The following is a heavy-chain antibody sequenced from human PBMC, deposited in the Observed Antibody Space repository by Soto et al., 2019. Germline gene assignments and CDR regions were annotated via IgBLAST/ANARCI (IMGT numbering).Heavy chain of an antibody. CDR1: GGTFSSYA. Sequence: ASVKVSCKASGGTFSSYASSWVRQAPGQGLEWMGGIIPIFGTANYAQKFQGRVTITADESTSTAYMELSSLRSEDTAVYYCARDLRYSSSSNWFDPWGQGTLVTVSS. J-gene: IGHJ5*02. V-gene: IGHV1-69*13. D-gene: IGHD6-6*01. CDR2: IIPIFGTA. CDR3: ARDLRYSSSSNWFDP.